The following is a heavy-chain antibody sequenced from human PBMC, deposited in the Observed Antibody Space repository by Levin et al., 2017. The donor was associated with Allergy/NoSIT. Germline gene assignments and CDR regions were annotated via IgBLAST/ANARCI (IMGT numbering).Heavy chain of an antibody. CDR3: ARDGGYGDSRGPFDY. J-gene: IGHJ4*02. V-gene: IGHV3-30-3*01. D-gene: IGHD4-17*01. CDR2: ISYDGNNK. Sequence: GESLKISCAASGFTFSDYAMHWVRQAPGKGLEWVAVISYDGNNKYSADSVRGRFTISRDNSKNTLYLQMNSLRAEDTAVYYCARDGGYGDSRGPFDYWGQGTLVTVSS. CDR1: GFTFSDYA.